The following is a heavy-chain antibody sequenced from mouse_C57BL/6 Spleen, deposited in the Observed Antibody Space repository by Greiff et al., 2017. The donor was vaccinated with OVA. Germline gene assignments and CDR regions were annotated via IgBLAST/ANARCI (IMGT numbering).Heavy chain of an antibody. CDR3: ARELIYYAMDY. CDR2: IHPNSGST. V-gene: IGHV1-64*01. Sequence: VQLQQPGAELVKPGASVKLSCKASGYTFTSYWMHWVKQRPGQGLEWIGMIHPNSGSTNYNEKFKSKATLTVDKSSSTAYMQLSSLTSEDSAVYYCARELIYYAMDYWGQGTSGTVSS. D-gene: IGHD1-3*01. CDR1: GYTFTSYW. J-gene: IGHJ4*01.